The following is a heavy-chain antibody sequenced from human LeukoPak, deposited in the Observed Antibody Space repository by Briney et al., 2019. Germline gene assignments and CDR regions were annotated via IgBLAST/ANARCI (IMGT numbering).Heavy chain of an antibody. J-gene: IGHJ4*02. Sequence: GALRLSFAASGFTFSSYSMNWVRQAPGKGVEWVSSISSSSSYIYYADSVKGRFTISRDNAKNSLYLQMNSLRAEDTAVYYCARPPYSSSSDYFDYWGQGTLVTVSS. V-gene: IGHV3-21*01. CDR2: ISSSSSYI. CDR3: ARPPYSSSSDYFDY. CDR1: GFTFSSYS. D-gene: IGHD6-6*01.